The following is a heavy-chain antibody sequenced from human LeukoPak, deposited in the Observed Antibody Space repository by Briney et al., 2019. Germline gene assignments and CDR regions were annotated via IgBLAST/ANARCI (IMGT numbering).Heavy chain of an antibody. CDR1: GFTVSSNY. V-gene: IGHV3-53*05. CDR3: AKGMGYGDLGPFDY. CDR2: IYSGGST. J-gene: IGHJ4*02. D-gene: IGHD4-17*01. Sequence: GGSLRLSCAASGFTVSSNYMSWVRQAPGKGLEWVSVIYSGGSTYYADSVKGRFTISRDNSKNTLYLQMSSLRAEDTAIYFCAKGMGYGDLGPFDYWGQGTLVSVSS.